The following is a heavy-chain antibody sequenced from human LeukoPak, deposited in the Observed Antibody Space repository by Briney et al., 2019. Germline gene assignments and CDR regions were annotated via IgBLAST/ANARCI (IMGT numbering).Heavy chain of an antibody. J-gene: IGHJ4*02. Sequence: GRSLRLSCAAPGFTFSSYGMHWVRQAPGKGLEWVAVISYDGSNKYYADSVKGRFTISRDNSKNTLYLQMNSLRVEDTAVYYCAPEGDGYILFDYWGQRTLVTVSS. CDR2: ISYDGSNK. CDR3: APEGDGYILFDY. V-gene: IGHV3-30*03. D-gene: IGHD5-24*01. CDR1: GFTFSSYG.